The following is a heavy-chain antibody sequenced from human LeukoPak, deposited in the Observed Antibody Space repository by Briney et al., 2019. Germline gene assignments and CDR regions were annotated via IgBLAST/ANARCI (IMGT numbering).Heavy chain of an antibody. Sequence: GESLKISCKGSGYSFTSYWIGWVRQMPGKGLEWMGIIYPGDSATRYSPSFQGQVTISADKSISTASLQWSSLKASNTAMYYCARFLMVRGVITGFDYWGQGTLVTVSS. CDR3: ARFLMVRGVITGFDY. J-gene: IGHJ4*02. CDR1: GYSFTSYW. D-gene: IGHD3-10*01. CDR2: IYPGDSAT. V-gene: IGHV5-51*01.